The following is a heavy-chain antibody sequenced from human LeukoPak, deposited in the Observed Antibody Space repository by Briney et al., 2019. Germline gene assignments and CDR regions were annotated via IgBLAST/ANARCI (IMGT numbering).Heavy chain of an antibody. J-gene: IGHJ5*02. CDR2: ISGSGGST. Sequence: GGSLRLSCAASGFTFSSFAMDWVRQAPGKGLEWVSAISGSGGSTYYADSVKSRFTISRDNSKNTLYLQMNSLRAEDTAVYYCAKDLWGMIDPWGQGTLVTVSS. V-gene: IGHV3-23*01. CDR3: AKDLWGMIDP. CDR1: GFTFSSFA. D-gene: IGHD3-16*01.